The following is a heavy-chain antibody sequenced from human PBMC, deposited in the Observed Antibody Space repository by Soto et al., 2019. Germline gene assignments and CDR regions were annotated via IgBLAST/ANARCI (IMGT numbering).Heavy chain of an antibody. J-gene: IGHJ6*02. D-gene: IGHD1-26*01. Sequence: QVQLVQSVAEVKKPGSSVTGSCKASGGTFSSYAISCVRQAPGQRLERLGGPIPIFGSANYAQQFQGSSTIPADETTNTAYMELSRLRSEDTAVYSSAIRLSRQWELAYYYYGMDVWGQGTTVAVSS. CDR3: AIRLSRQWELAYYYYGMDV. CDR2: PIPIFGSA. CDR1: GGTFSSYA. V-gene: IGHV1-69*01.